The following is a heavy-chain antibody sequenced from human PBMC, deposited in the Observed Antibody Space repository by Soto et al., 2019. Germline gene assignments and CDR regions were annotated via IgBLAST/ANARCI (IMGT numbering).Heavy chain of an antibody. D-gene: IGHD2-15*01. CDR2: ISAYNGNT. Sequence: ASVKVSCKASGYTFTSYGISWVRQAPGQGLEWMGWISAYNGNTNYAQKLQGRVTMTTDTSTSTAYMELRSLRSDDTAVYYCAREGSDGYCSGGSCYEYYFDDWGQGILVTVSS. V-gene: IGHV1-18*01. CDR1: GYTFTSYG. CDR3: AREGSDGYCSGGSCYEYYFDD. J-gene: IGHJ4*02.